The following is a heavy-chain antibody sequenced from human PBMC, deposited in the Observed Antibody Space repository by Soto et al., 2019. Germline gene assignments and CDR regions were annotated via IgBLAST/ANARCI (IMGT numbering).Heavy chain of an antibody. J-gene: IGHJ4*02. D-gene: IGHD4-17*01. CDR2: TYYSGYT. Sequence: QVQLQESGPGLVKPSQTLSLTCTVSGDSFSSGDYKWSWIRQPPGKGLEWIGYTYYSGYTYNNPSLKSRLTMSVDTSKNQFSLKLSSVTAADTAVYYCARSGAYVAFDCWGQGTLVTVS. CDR1: GDSFSSGDYK. V-gene: IGHV4-30-4*01. CDR3: ARSGAYVAFDC.